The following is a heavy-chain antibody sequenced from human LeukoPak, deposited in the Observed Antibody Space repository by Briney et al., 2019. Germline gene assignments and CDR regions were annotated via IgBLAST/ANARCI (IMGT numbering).Heavy chain of an antibody. J-gene: IGHJ4*02. CDR2: ISGSGGST. CDR1: GFTFSSYA. D-gene: IGHD3-3*01. CDR3: AKVGEAFWSGYFDY. V-gene: IGHV3-23*01. Sequence: GGSLRLSCAASGFTFSSYAMSWLRQAPGKGLEWVAAISGSGGSTYYADSVKGRFTISRDNSKNTLYLQMNSLRAEDTAVYYCAKVGEAFWSGYFDYWGQGTLVTVSS.